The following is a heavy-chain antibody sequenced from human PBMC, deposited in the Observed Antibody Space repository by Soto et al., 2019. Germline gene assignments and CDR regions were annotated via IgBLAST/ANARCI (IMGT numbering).Heavy chain of an antibody. CDR2: ISYDGSNK. Sequence: QVQLVESGGGVVQPGRSLRLSCAASGFTFSSYGMHWVRQAPGKGLEWVAVISYDGSNKYYADSVKGRFTISRDNSKNTLYLQINSLRAEDTAVYYCARMYGGNCTNCVCLRLDYWGQGTLVTVSP. J-gene: IGHJ4*02. D-gene: IGHD2-8*01. V-gene: IGHV3-30-3*01. CDR1: GFTFSSYG. CDR3: ARMYGGNCTNCVCLRLDY.